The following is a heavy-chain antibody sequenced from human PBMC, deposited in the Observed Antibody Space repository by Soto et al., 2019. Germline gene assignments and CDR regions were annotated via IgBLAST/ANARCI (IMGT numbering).Heavy chain of an antibody. V-gene: IGHV3-33*01. Sequence: QVQLVESGGGVVQPGRSLRLSCAASGFTFSSYGMHWVRQTPGKGLEWVAVIWYEGSNKYYADSVKGRFTISRDNSKNTLYLQMNSLRAEDTAVYYCARETGTDYYDSSEVGMDVWGQGTTVTVSS. CDR1: GFTFSSYG. CDR3: ARETGTDYYDSSEVGMDV. D-gene: IGHD3-22*01. CDR2: IWYEGSNK. J-gene: IGHJ6*02.